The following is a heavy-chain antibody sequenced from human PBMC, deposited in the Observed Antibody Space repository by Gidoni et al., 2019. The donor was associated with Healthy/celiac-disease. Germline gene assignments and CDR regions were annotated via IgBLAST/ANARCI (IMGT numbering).Heavy chain of an antibody. D-gene: IGHD4-17*01. Sequence: EVQLLESGGGLVQPGGSLRLSCAASGFTFSSYAMSWVRQAPGKGLECVSAISGSGGSTYYADSVKGRFTISRDNSKNTLYLQMNSLRAEDTAVYYCAKDWFKDGDYRRYYFDYWGQGTLVTVSS. V-gene: IGHV3-23*01. CDR3: AKDWFKDGDYRRYYFDY. J-gene: IGHJ4*02. CDR2: ISGSGGST. CDR1: GFTFSSYA.